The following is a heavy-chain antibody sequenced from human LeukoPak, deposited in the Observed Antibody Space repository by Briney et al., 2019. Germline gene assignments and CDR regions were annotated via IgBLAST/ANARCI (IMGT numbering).Heavy chain of an antibody. V-gene: IGHV1-69*06. CDR2: IIPIFGTA. Sequence: GASVKVSCKASGGTFSSYAISWVRQAPGQGLEWMGGIIPIFGTANYAQKFQGRVTITADKSTSTAYMELSSLRSEDTAVYYCARVTTDYDIFDLYYYYYMDVWGKGTTVTISS. J-gene: IGHJ6*03. D-gene: IGHD3-9*01. CDR3: ARVTTDYDIFDLYYYYYMDV. CDR1: GGTFSSYA.